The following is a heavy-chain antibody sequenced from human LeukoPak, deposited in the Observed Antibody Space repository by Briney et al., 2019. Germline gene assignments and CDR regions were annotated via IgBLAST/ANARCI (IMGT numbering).Heavy chain of an antibody. D-gene: IGHD6-6*01. CDR2: ISYDGGST. CDR3: AKIEGSSSYYFDY. J-gene: IGHJ4*02. V-gene: IGHV3-30*18. Sequence: PGGSLRLSCAASGSTFSTYAMHWVRQAPGKGLEWVAIISYDGGSTSYADSVKGRFTISRDNSKNTLYLQMSSLRTEDTAVYYCAKIEGSSSYYFDYWGQGTLVTVSS. CDR1: GSTFSTYA.